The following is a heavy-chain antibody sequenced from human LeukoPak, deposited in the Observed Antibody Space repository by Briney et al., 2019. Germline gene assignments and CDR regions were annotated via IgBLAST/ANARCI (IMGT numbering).Heavy chain of an antibody. D-gene: IGHD4-11*01. CDR3: ARDPRDHTNSLEFHY. CDR2: ISAFNGDT. CDR1: GYTFANYG. Sequence: ASVKVSCKASGYTFANYGITWVRQAPGHGLEWMGWISAFNGDTNYAQKFRDRATMTTDTSTSTAYMELRSLRVDDTAVYYCARDPRDHTNSLEFHYWGQGTLITVSS. V-gene: IGHV1-18*01. J-gene: IGHJ4*02.